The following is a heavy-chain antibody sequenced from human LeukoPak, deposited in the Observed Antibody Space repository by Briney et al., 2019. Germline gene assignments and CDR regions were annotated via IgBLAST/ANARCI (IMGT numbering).Heavy chain of an antibody. V-gene: IGHV1-2*02. J-gene: IGHJ3*02. Sequence: ASVKVSCKASGYTFTGYYMHWVRQARGQGLEWMGWINPNSGGTNYAQKFQGRVTMTRDTSISTAYMELSRLRSDDTAVYYCAREGEAIGSYDDAFDIWGQGTMVTVFS. CDR2: INPNSGGT. CDR1: GYTFTGYY. CDR3: AREGEAIGSYDDAFDI. D-gene: IGHD1-26*01.